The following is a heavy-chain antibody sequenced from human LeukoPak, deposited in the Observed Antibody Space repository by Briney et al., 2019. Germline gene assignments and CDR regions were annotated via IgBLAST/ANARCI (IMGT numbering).Heavy chain of an antibody. Sequence: GGSLRLSCAASGFTSSSYAMSWVRQAPGKGLEGVSAISGSGGSTYYADSVKGRFTISRDNSNNTLYLQMKSLIAEDTAVYYCAKDGVITMVRGANFDYWGQGTLVTVSS. J-gene: IGHJ4*02. V-gene: IGHV3-23*01. CDR1: GFTSSSYA. CDR2: ISGSGGST. CDR3: AKDGVITMVRGANFDY. D-gene: IGHD3-10*01.